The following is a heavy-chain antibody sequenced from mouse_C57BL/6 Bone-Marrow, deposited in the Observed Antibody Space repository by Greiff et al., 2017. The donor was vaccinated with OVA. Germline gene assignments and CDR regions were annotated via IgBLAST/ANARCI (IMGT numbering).Heavy chain of an antibody. CDR1: GFTFSDFY. D-gene: IGHD4-1*01. Sequence: EVHLVESGGGLVQSGRSLRLSCATSGFTFSDFYMEWVRQAPGKGLEWIAASRNKANDYTTEYSASVKGRFIVSRDTSQSILYLQMNALRAEDTAIYYCARDANGTWFAYWGQGTLVTVSA. J-gene: IGHJ3*01. CDR3: ARDANGTWFAY. V-gene: IGHV7-1*01. CDR2: SRNKANDYTT.